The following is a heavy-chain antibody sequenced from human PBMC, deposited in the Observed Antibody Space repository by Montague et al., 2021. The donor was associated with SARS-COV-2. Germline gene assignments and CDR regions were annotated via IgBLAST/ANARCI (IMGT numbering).Heavy chain of an antibody. D-gene: IGHD5/OR15-5a*01. J-gene: IGHJ6*02. CDR2: IHYSGST. V-gene: IGHV4-59*01. CDR1: GGSLSSFY. Sequence: SETLSLTCSVSGGSLSSFYWSWIWQPPGKGLEQIGYIHYSGSTNSCSSPYIRVPISLSMSTYQFPLNLRSVTTADTAAYYCARVAELDVFSVYYYGLDVWGQGTTVTVSS. CDR3: ARVAELDVFSVYYYGLDV.